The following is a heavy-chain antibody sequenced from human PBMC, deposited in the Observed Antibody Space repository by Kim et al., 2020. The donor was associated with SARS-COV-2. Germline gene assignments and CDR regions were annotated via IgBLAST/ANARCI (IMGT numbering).Heavy chain of an antibody. CDR1: GFTFSSYG. CDR3: AKARAAGRGSFDY. V-gene: IGHV3-30*18. CDR2: ISYDGSNK. D-gene: IGHD6-13*01. Sequence: GGSLRLSCAASGFTFSSYGMHWVRQAPGKGLEWVAVISYDGSNKYYADSVKGRFTISRDNSKNTLYLQMNSLRAEDTAVYYCAKARAAGRGSFDYWGQGTLVTVSS. J-gene: IGHJ4*02.